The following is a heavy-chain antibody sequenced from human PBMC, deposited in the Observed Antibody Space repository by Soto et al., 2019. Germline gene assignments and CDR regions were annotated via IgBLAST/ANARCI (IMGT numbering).Heavy chain of an antibody. J-gene: IGHJ6*03. Sequence: SETLSLTCTVSGGSISSYYWSWIRQPPGKGLEWIGYIYYSGSTNYNPSLKSRVTISVDTSKNQFSLKLSSVTAADTAVYYCARATRYYYYMDVWGKGTTVTVS. CDR2: IYYSGST. V-gene: IGHV4-59*01. CDR3: ARATRYYYYMDV. CDR1: GGSISSYY.